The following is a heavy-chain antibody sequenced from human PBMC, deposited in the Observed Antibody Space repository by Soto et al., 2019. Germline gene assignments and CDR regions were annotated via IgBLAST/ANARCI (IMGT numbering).Heavy chain of an antibody. Sequence: EVQLVESGGGLVQPGGSLGLSCAVSGFTVSSRYMSWVRQAPGKGLEWVSVIYNDGRTYYADSVKGRFSLSRDDSKNTLHLQMNSLRVEDTAVYYCARDSYMGNWGQGTLVTVSS. CDR3: ARDSYMGN. J-gene: IGHJ4*02. CDR2: IYNDGRT. D-gene: IGHD3-16*01. CDR1: GFTVSSRY. V-gene: IGHV3-66*01.